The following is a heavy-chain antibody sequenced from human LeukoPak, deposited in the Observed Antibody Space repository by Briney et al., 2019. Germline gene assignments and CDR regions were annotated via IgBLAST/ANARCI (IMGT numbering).Heavy chain of an antibody. V-gene: IGHV1-69*05. J-gene: IGHJ3*02. CDR2: IIPIFGTA. CDR3: ARENGPDAFDI. Sequence: GASVKVSCKASGGTFSSYAISWVRQAPGQGLEWMGGIIPIFGTANYAQKFQGRVTITTDESTSTTYLELSSLRSEDTAVYYCARENGPDAFDIWGQGTMVTVSS. CDR1: GGTFSSYA.